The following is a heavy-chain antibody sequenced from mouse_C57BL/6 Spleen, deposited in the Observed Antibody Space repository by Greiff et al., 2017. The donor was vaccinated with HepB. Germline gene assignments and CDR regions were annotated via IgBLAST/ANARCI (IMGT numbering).Heavy chain of an antibody. CDR3: ARDDNYYGSSLIYAMDY. D-gene: IGHD1-1*01. CDR2: ISDGGSYT. Sequence: EVQLQESGGGLVKPGGSLKLSCAASGFTFSSYAMSWVRQTPEKRLEWVATISDGGSYTYYPDNVKGRFTISRDNAKNNLYLQMSHLKSEDTAMYYCARDDNYYGSSLIYAMDYWGQGTSVTVSS. J-gene: IGHJ4*01. CDR1: GFTFSSYA. V-gene: IGHV5-4*01.